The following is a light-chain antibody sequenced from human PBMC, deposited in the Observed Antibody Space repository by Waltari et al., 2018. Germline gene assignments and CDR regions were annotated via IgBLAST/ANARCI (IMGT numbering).Light chain of an antibody. CDR2: SNN. V-gene: IGLV1-44*01. CDR1: SSNIGSNH. Sequence: QSVLTQPPSASGPPGQRVTISCSGSSSNIGSNHVTWYQQLPGTAPQLLIYSNNQRPSGVPDRFSGSKSGTSASLAISGLQSEDEADYYCAAWDDSLNGNWVFGGGTKLTVL. J-gene: IGLJ3*02. CDR3: AAWDDSLNGNWV.